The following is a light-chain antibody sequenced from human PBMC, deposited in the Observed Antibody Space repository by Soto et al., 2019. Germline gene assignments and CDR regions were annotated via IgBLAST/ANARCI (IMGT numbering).Light chain of an antibody. V-gene: IGKV2-28*01. CDR1: QSLLSSNGYNY. CDR3: MQVLQTPRT. J-gene: IGKJ4*01. Sequence: EIVMPHSPLSLPVTPGEPASISCRSSQSLLSSNGYNYVDWYLQKPGQPPQLLIFLGSSRAYGVPARFNGSGSGTAFTLRITTVEAEDVGVEYCMQVLQTPRTFGGGTQLESK. CDR2: LGS.